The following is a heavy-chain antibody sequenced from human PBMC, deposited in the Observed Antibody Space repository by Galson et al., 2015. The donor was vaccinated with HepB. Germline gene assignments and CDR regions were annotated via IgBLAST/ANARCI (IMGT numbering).Heavy chain of an antibody. Sequence: SVKVSCKASGYKFNNHYINWVRQAPGQGLTWMGSINPSGGSTTHAQRFQGRLTMTRDTSTNTVYMELTSLTSDDTAMYYCAREWGIKGWFGPWGQGTLVTVSS. V-gene: IGHV1-46*02. J-gene: IGHJ5*02. CDR2: INPSGGST. CDR1: GYKFNNHY. D-gene: IGHD3-10*01. CDR3: AREWGIKGWFGP.